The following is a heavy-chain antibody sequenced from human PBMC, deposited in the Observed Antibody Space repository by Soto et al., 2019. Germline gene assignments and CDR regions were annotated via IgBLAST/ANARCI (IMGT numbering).Heavy chain of an antibody. CDR3: AREMATISLGAFDI. J-gene: IGHJ3*02. V-gene: IGHV3-74*01. CDR1: GFGFSSYW. Sequence: PGGSLRLSCAASGFGFSSYWMHWVRQAPGKGLVWVSRTNNGGSATTYADSVRGRFTSFRDNAKNTLFLQMTSLGVEDTAVYYCAREMATISLGAFDIWGEGTMVTV. CDR2: TNNGGSAT. D-gene: IGHD5-12*01.